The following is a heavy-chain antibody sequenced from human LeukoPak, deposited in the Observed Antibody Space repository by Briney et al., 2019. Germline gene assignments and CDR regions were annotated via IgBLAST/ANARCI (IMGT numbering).Heavy chain of an antibody. J-gene: IGHJ6*03. CDR3: ARGPYGMYYYYYMDV. CDR1: GGTFSGYA. CDR2: IIPIFGTA. Sequence: SVKVSCKASGGTFSGYAISWVRQAPGQGLEWMGGIIPIFGTANYAQKFQGRVTITADESTSTAYMELSSLRSEDTAVYYCARGPYGMYYYYYMDVWGKGTTVTVSS. V-gene: IGHV1-69*13. D-gene: IGHD3-10*01.